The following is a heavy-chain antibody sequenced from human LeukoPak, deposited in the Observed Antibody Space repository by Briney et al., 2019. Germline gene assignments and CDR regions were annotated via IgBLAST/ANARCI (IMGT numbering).Heavy chain of an antibody. CDR1: GFTVSSKY. V-gene: IGHV3-53*01. Sequence: GGSLRLSCAASGFTVSSKYMTWVRQAPGKGLEWVSVIYSGGSTYYADSVKGRFTISRDNSKNTLYLQMNSLRAEDTAVYYCASINYDILTGYSDYFDYWGQGTLVTVSS. D-gene: IGHD3-9*01. J-gene: IGHJ4*02. CDR2: IYSGGST. CDR3: ASINYDILTGYSDYFDY.